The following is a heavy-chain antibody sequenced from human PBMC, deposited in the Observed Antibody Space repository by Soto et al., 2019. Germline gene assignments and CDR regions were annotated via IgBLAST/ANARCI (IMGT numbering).Heavy chain of an antibody. Sequence: SETLSLTCTVSGGSISSGGYYWSWTRQHPGKGLEWIGYIYYSGSTYYNPSLKSRVTISVDTSKNQFSLKLSSVTAADTAVYYCASSGQQLVRDAFDIWGQGTMVTVSS. J-gene: IGHJ3*02. CDR1: GGSISSGGYY. D-gene: IGHD6-13*01. V-gene: IGHV4-31*03. CDR2: IYYSGST. CDR3: ASSGQQLVRDAFDI.